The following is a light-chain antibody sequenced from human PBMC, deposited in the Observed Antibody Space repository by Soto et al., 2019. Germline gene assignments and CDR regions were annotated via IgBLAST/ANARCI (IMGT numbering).Light chain of an antibody. Sequence: EFVLTQSPATLSLSPGERATLSCRASQGISNYLAWYQQKPGQAPRLLIYDASNRATGIPARFSGSGSGTDFTLTISSLEPEDSAGYYCQQRINWPPTFGPGTKVDIK. CDR3: QQRINWPPT. J-gene: IGKJ3*01. V-gene: IGKV3-11*01. CDR1: QGISNY. CDR2: DAS.